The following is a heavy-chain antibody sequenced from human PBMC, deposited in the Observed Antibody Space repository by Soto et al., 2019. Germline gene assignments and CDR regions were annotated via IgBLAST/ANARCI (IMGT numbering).Heavy chain of an antibody. CDR3: ARELRYSDWSPTPIDY. J-gene: IGHJ4*02. CDR2: IIPILGIA. CDR1: GGTFSSYT. V-gene: IGHV1-69*08. Sequence: QVQLVQSGAEVKKPGSSVKVSCKASGGTFSSYTISWVRQAPGQGLEWMGRIIPILGIANYAQKFQGRVTITADKSTSTAYMELSSLRSEDTAVYYCARELRYSDWSPTPIDYWGKGTLVTVSS. D-gene: IGHD3-9*01.